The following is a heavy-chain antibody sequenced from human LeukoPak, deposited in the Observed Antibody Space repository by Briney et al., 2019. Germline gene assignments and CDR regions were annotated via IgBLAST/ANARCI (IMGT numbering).Heavy chain of an antibody. D-gene: IGHD3-3*01. CDR3: AKLRITIFGVVRPGGP. Sequence: PGGSLRLSCAASGFTFSNAWMSWVRQAPGKGLEWIGYIYHSGSTYYNPPLKSRVTISVDRSKNQFSLKLGSVTAADTAVSYCAKLRITIFGVVRPGGPWGQGTLVTVSS. V-gene: IGHV4-4*02. J-gene: IGHJ5*02. CDR2: IYHSGST. CDR1: GFTFSNAW.